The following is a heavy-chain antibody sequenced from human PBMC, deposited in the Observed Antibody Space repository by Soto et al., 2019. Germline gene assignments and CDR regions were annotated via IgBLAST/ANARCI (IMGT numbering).Heavy chain of an antibody. V-gene: IGHV4-31*03. CDR1: GGSISSGVYY. Sequence: SETLSRTCTVSGGSISSGVYYWSWIRQHPGKGLEWIGYIYYSGSTYYNPSLKSRVTISVDTSKNQFSLKLSSVTAADTAVYYCARDRGGSSSLYFDYWGQGTLVTVSS. D-gene: IGHD6-6*01. J-gene: IGHJ4*02. CDR3: ARDRGGSSSLYFDY. CDR2: IYYSGST.